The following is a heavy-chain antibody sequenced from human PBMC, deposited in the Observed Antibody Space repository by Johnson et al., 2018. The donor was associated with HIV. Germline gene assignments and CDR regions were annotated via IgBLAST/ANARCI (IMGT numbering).Heavy chain of an antibody. V-gene: IGHV3-30*18. J-gene: IGHJ3*02. Sequence: QVQLVESGGGLVQPGRSLRLSCAVSGFTFRSYGVHWVRQAPGKGLEWVAVISYDETNDYYADSVKGRFTISRDNPKNTLYLQMNSLRAEDTAIYYCAKLRKKQWLVGEAFDIWGQGTMVTVSS. CDR2: ISYDETND. CDR3: AKLRKKQWLVGEAFDI. D-gene: IGHD6-19*01. CDR1: GFTFRSYG.